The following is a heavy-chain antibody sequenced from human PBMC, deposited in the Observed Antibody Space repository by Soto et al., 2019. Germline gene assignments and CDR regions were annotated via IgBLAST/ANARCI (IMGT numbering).Heavy chain of an antibody. Sequence: VASVKVSCKASGYTFTSYAMHWVRQAPGQRLEWMGWINAGNGNTKYSQKFQGRVTITRDTSASTAYMERSSLRSEDTAVYYCARDAGSDGMDVWGQGTTVTVSS. CDR1: GYTFTSYA. V-gene: IGHV1-3*01. CDR2: INAGNGNT. J-gene: IGHJ6*02. CDR3: ARDAGSDGMDV.